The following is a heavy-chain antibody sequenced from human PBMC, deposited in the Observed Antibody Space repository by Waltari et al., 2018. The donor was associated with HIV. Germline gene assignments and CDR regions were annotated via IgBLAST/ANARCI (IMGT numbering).Heavy chain of an antibody. Sequence: QVQLVQSGAEVKKPGASVKVSCKSSGYTFSTYGISWVRQAPGQGLEWMGWISGYNGNTNYAEKFQDRVTMTTDTSTTTAYMELRSLRSDDTAVYYCARDYGSGSYYYYGMDVWGQGTTVTVSS. J-gene: IGHJ6*02. CDR2: ISGYNGNT. CDR1: GYTFSTYG. D-gene: IGHD3-10*01. CDR3: ARDYGSGSYYYYGMDV. V-gene: IGHV1-18*01.